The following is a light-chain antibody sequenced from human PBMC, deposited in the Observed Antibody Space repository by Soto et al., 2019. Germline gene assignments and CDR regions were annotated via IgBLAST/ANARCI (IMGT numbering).Light chain of an antibody. J-gene: IGLJ1*01. CDR3: SSYTSSTSLLI. V-gene: IGLV2-14*03. CDR1: YSDIGGYKH. Sequence: QSVLAQPASVSASPGQSITISCIGTYSDIGGYKHVSWYQQHPGKAPKLIIYDASSRPSGISSRFSASKSANTASLTISGLQADVEADYYGSSYTSSTSLLIFGAGTKVTVL. CDR2: DAS.